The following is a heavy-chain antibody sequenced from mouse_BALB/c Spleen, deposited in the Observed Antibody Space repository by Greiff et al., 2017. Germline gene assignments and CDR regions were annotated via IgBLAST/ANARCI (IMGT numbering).Heavy chain of an antibody. CDR1: GYTFTSYY. V-gene: IGHV1-53*01. CDR2: INPSNGGT. J-gene: IGHJ1*01. Sequence: VKLMESGAELVKPGASVKLSCKASGYTFTSYYMYWVKQRPGQGLEWIGEINPSNGGTNFNEKFKSKATLTADTSSSTAYMQLSSLTSEDSAVYFGARSFMDGNYWYFDVWGAGTTVTVSS. D-gene: IGHD2-1*01. CDR3: ARSFMDGNYWYFDV.